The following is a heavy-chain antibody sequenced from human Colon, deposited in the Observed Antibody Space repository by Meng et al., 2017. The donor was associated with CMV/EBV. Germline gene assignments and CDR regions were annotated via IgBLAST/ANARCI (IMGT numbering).Heavy chain of an antibody. CDR2: IYYSGST. CDR3: ARADCSSSTCLFDS. D-gene: IGHD2-2*01. V-gene: IGHV4-59*01. J-gene: IGHJ4*02. Sequence: GSLRLSCTVSGGSISSYYWSWIRQPPGKGLEWIGYIYYSGSTNYNPSLKSRVTISVDTSKNQFSLKLSSVTAADTAVYYCARADCSSSTCLFDSWGQGTLVTVSS. CDR1: GGSISSYY.